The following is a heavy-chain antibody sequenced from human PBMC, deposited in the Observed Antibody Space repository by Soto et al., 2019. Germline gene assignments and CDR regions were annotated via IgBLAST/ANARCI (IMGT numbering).Heavy chain of an antibody. CDR2: MNPNSGNT. D-gene: IGHD3-10*01. CDR3: ASMVRGIPTNWFDP. Sequence: ASVKVSCKASGYTFTSYDINWVRQATGQGLEWMGWMNPNSGNTGYAQKFQGRVTMTRNTSISTAYMELSSLRAEDTAVYYCASMVRGIPTNWFDPWGQGTLVTVSS. V-gene: IGHV1-8*01. J-gene: IGHJ5*02. CDR1: GYTFTSYD.